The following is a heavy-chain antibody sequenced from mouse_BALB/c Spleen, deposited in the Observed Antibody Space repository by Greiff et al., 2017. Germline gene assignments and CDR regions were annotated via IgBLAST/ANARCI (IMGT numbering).Heavy chain of an antibody. J-gene: IGHJ4*01. D-gene: IGHD2-1*01. CDR3: VREDGNYEGAMDY. CDR1: GFSLTSYD. CDR2: IWTGGGT. Sequence: VQLQESGPGLVAPSQSLSITCTVSGFSLTSYDISWIRQPPGKGLEWLGVIWTGGGTNYNSAFMSRLSISKDNSKSQVFLKMNSLQTDDTAIYYCVREDGNYEGAMDYWGQGTSVTVSS. V-gene: IGHV2-9-2*01.